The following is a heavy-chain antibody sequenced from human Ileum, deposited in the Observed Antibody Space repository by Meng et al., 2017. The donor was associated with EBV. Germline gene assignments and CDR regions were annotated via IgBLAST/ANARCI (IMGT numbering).Heavy chain of an antibody. Sequence: QGQVERSGAEVKKPGSSVKVSCKAAGGTFRNSAISWVRQAPGQGLEWMGGIIPMFGAPDYAQRFQDRVTITADESTSTVYMELNSLRSEDTAVYYCARESGRGYSSDYWGQGTLVTVSS. CDR2: IIPMFGAP. CDR1: GGTFRNSA. V-gene: IGHV1-69*01. CDR3: ARESGRGYSSDY. D-gene: IGHD5-18*01. J-gene: IGHJ4*02.